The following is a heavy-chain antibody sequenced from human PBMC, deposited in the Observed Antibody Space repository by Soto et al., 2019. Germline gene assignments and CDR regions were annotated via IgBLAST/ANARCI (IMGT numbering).Heavy chain of an antibody. CDR2: ISANSGGT. CDR3: AKVPHLIVGPTAYFDY. Sequence: PGGSLRLSCAASGFTFTSYAMSWVRQAPGKGLEWVSAISANSGGTFYADSVKGRFTISRDNSKKTLYLQMNSLRAEDTAVFYCAKVPHLIVGPTAYFDYWGQGTQVTVYS. J-gene: IGHJ4*02. D-gene: IGHD1-26*01. CDR1: GFTFTSYA. V-gene: IGHV3-23*01.